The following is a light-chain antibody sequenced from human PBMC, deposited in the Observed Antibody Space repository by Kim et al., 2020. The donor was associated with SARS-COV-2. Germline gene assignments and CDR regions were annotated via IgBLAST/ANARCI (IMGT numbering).Light chain of an antibody. CDR2: QDS. Sequence: VSVSPGQTASITCSGDKLGDKYACWYQQKPGQSPVLVIYQDSKRPSGIPERFSGSNSGNTATLTISGTQAMDEADYYCQAWDIHVVFGGGTQLTVL. V-gene: IGLV3-1*01. CDR1: KLGDKY. CDR3: QAWDIHVV. J-gene: IGLJ2*01.